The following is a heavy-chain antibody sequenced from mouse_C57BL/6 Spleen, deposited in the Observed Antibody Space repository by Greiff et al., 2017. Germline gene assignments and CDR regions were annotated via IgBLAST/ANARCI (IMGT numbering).Heavy chain of an antibody. CDR3: ARWANSPMDY. D-gene: IGHD2-12*01. J-gene: IGHJ4*01. V-gene: IGHV1-59*01. Sequence: QVQLQQPGAELVRPGTSVKLSCKASGYTFTSYWMHWVKQRPGQGLEWIGVIDPSDSYTNYNQKFKGKATLTVDTSSSTAYMQLSSLTSEDSAVYYCARWANSPMDYWGQGTSVTVSS. CDR1: GYTFTSYW. CDR2: IDPSDSYT.